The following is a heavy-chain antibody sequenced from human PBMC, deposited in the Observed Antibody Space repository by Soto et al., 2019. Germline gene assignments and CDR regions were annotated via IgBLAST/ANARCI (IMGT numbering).Heavy chain of an antibody. J-gene: IGHJ6*02. V-gene: IGHV3-53*01. Sequence: EVQLVESGGGLIQPGGSLRLSCAASGFSVSRDYMSWVRQAPGKGLEWVAVIYTIGSTYYAGSVKGRFTISRDTSRNTLYLQMSTLRAEDTAVYFCAKTTNCYYSLDVWGQGTTVSVAS. CDR3: AKTTNCYYSLDV. CDR1: GFSVSRDY. D-gene: IGHD2-21*01. CDR2: IYTIGST.